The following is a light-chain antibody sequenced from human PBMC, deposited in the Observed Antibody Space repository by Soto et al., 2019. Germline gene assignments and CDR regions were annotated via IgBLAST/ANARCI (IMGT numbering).Light chain of an antibody. Sequence: EVVLTQSPATLSLSPGERATLSCKASQNVNTYIAWYQHKPGQAPRLLIFDASHRASGIPPRFSGSGSGTDFTLTISSLEPEDFAVYYCQQRSSFWPEYTFGQGTKVDIK. J-gene: IGKJ2*01. CDR2: DAS. CDR3: QQRSSFWPEYT. CDR1: QNVNTY. V-gene: IGKV3-11*01.